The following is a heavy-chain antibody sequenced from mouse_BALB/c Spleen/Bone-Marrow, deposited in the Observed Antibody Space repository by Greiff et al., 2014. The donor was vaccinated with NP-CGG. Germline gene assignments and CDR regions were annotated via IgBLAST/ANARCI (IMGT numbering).Heavy chain of an antibody. D-gene: IGHD2-4*01. CDR2: IWAGGST. CDR1: GFSLTSYG. CDR3: ARSTMITEGFAY. J-gene: IGHJ3*01. V-gene: IGHV2-9*02. Sequence: VMLVESGPGLVAPSQSLSITCTVSGFSLTSYGVHWVRQPPGKGLEWLGVIWAGGSTNYNSALMSRLSISKDNSKSRVFLKMNSLQTDDTAMYYCARSTMITEGFAYWGQGTLVTVSA.